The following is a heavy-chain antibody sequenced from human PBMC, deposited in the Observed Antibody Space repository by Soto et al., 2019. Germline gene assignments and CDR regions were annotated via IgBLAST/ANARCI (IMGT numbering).Heavy chain of an antibody. CDR1: GYTFTGYY. Sequence: ASVKVSCKASGYTFTGYYMHWVRQAPGQGLEWMGWINPNSGGTNYAQKFQGWVTMTRDTSISTAYMELSRLRSDDTAVYYCARDRRAVAGTVYYYGMDVWGQGTTVTVS. CDR3: ARDRRAVAGTVYYYGMDV. J-gene: IGHJ6*01. V-gene: IGHV1-2*04. CDR2: INPNSGGT. D-gene: IGHD6-19*01.